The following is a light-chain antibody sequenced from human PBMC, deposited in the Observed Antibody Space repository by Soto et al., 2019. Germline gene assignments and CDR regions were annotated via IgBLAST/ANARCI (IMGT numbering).Light chain of an antibody. Sequence: DIVMTQSPDSLAVSLGERATINCKSSQSVLHSSHNKNYLAWYQQKPGQPPKLLIYWASTRKSGVPHRFSGSGSGTDFTLTISSLQAEDVAVYYCQHYYTTPRTFGQGTKVEIK. CDR1: QSVLHSSHNKNY. CDR2: WAS. J-gene: IGKJ1*01. V-gene: IGKV4-1*01. CDR3: QHYYTTPRT.